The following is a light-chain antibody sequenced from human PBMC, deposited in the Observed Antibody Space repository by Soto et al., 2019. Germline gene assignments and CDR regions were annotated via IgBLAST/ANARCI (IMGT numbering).Light chain of an antibody. Sequence: EIVLTQSPGTLSLFAGERATLSCRATQSISSNYLAWYQQKPGQAPRLLIYIASRRATGIPDRFSGSGSGTDFTLTIGRLEPEDSALYYCQQYGTSPWTFGQGTKVEIK. CDR3: QQYGTSPWT. CDR1: QSISSNY. V-gene: IGKV3-20*01. CDR2: IAS. J-gene: IGKJ1*01.